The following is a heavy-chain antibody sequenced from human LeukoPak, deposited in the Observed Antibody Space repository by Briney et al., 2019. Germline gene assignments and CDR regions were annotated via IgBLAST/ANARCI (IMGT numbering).Heavy chain of an antibody. CDR1: GYTFSSYW. V-gene: IGHV5-51*01. CDR3: ARYSSSWSNYPDY. D-gene: IGHD6-13*01. CDR2: IYPGDSDT. J-gene: IGHJ4*02. Sequence: GESLKISCKGSGYTFSSYWIGLVRQMPGKGLEWMGIIYPGDSDTRYSPSFQGQVTISADKSISTAYLQWSSLKASDTAMYYCARYSSSWSNYPDYWGQGTLVTVSS.